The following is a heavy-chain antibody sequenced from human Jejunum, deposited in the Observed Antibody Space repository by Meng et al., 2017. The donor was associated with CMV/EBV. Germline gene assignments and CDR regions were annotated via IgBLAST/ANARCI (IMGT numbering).Heavy chain of an antibody. V-gene: IGHV4-59*01. CDR2: IDYSGGT. CDR3: ARGWGTTSPWDS. D-gene: IGHD3-16*01. CDR1: GGSISGYF. Sequence: CTVSGGSISGYFWNWMRQSPEKGLGWIGNIDYSGGTKYNPTLKSRVTISVDTSKGQFSLNLKSVNAADTAVYFCARGWGTTSPWDSWGQGTLVTLL. J-gene: IGHJ4*02.